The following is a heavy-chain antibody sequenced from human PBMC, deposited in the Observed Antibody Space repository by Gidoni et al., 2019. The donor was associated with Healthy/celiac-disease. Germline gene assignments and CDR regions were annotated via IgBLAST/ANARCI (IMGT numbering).Heavy chain of an antibody. D-gene: IGHD2-2*01. CDR2: IYPGDSDT. Sequence: EVQLVQSGAEAKKPGESLTISCKGSGYSVTSYWIGWVRQMPGKSLEWMGIIYPGDSDTRYSPSFQGQVTISADKSISTAYLQWSSLKASDTAMYYCARLGCSSTSCYARPYYMDVWGKGTTVTVSS. CDR1: GYSVTSYW. CDR3: ARLGCSSTSCYARPYYMDV. V-gene: IGHV5-51*01. J-gene: IGHJ6*03.